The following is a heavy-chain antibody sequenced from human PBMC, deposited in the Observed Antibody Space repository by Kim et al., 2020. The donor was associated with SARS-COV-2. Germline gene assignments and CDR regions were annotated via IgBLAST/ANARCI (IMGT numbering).Heavy chain of an antibody. CDR3: AIRSFLTRITMIVLANDAFDI. CDR1: GGSISSSSYY. D-gene: IGHD3-22*01. Sequence: SETLSLTCTVSGGSISSSSYYWGWIRQPPGKGLEWIGSIYYSGSTYYNPSLKSRVTISVDTSKNQFSLKLSSVTAADTAVYYCAIRSFLTRITMIVLANDAFDIWGQGTMVTVSS. CDR2: IYYSGST. J-gene: IGHJ3*02. V-gene: IGHV4-39*01.